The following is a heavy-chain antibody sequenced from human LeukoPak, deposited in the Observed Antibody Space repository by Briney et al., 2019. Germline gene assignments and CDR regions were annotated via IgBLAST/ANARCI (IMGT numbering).Heavy chain of an antibody. J-gene: IGHJ3*02. CDR2: IYYSGST. V-gene: IGHV4-59*01. D-gene: IGHD3-10*01. CDR1: GGSISSYY. CDR3: ARGSRGSADDAFDI. Sequence: SETLPLTCTVSGGSISSYYWSWIRQPPGKGLEWIGYIYYSGSTNYNPSLRSRVTISVDTSKNQFSLKLSSVTAADTAVYYCARGSRGSADDAFDIWGQGTMVTVSS.